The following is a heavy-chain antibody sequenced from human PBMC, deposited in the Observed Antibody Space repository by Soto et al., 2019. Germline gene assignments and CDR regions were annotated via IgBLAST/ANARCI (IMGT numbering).Heavy chain of an antibody. V-gene: IGHV4-4*02. Sequence: SETLSLTCAVSGGSISSSNWWSWVRQPPGKGLEWIGEIYHSGSTNYNPSLRSRVTISVDKSKNQFSLKLSSVTAADTAVYYCARVVTGTPYYYYYGMDVWGQGTTVTVSS. J-gene: IGHJ6*02. CDR3: ARVVTGTPYYYYYGMDV. CDR2: IYHSGST. CDR1: GGSISSSNW. D-gene: IGHD1-20*01.